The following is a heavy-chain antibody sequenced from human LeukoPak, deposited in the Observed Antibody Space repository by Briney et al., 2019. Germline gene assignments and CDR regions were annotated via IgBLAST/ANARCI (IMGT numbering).Heavy chain of an antibody. CDR3: ARGRYFDWSFDY. D-gene: IGHD3-9*01. CDR1: GFTVSSNY. Sequence: PGGSLRLSCAASGFTVSSNYMSWVRQAPGKGLEWVSVIYSGGSAYYADSVKGRFTISRDNSKNTLYLQMNSLRAEDTAVYYCARGRYFDWSFDYWGQGTLVTVSS. CDR2: IYSGGSA. J-gene: IGHJ4*02. V-gene: IGHV3-53*01.